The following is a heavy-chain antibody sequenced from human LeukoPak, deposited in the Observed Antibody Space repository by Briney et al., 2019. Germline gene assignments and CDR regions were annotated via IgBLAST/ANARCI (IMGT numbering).Heavy chain of an antibody. CDR2: ISSSSSTI. CDR3: ASTYESGSYSKDWFDP. Sequence: GGSLRLSCAASGFTFSSYSMSWVRQAPGKGLEWVSYISSSSSTIYYADSVKGRFTTSRDNAKNSLYLQMNSLRDEDTAVYYCASTYESGSYSKDWFDPWGQGTLVTVSS. J-gene: IGHJ5*02. V-gene: IGHV3-48*02. CDR1: GFTFSSYS. D-gene: IGHD1-26*01.